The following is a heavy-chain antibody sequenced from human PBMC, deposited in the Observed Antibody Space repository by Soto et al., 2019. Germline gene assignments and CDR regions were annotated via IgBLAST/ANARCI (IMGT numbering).Heavy chain of an antibody. CDR2: IYNSGSS. Sequence: SETLSLTCTVSGGSISSGDYYWSWIRQPPGKGLEWIGHIYNSGSSNYNPSLRSRVTIPVDSSKNQFSLKLSSVTDADTAVYYCARELSGYSYGPGEVYWGRGTLVTVSS. J-gene: IGHJ4*01. CDR1: GGSISSGDYY. D-gene: IGHD5-18*01. V-gene: IGHV4-30-4*01. CDR3: ARELSGYSYGPGEVY.